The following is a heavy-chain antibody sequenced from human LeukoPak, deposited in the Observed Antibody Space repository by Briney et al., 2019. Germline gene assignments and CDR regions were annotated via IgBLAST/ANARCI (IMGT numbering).Heavy chain of an antibody. D-gene: IGHD1-26*01. CDR2: ISASGVMT. J-gene: IGHJ4*02. CDR1: GFTFTNYA. CDR3: AKDRSIGTYYTFDH. Sequence: PGGSLRLSCAASGFTFTNYAMTWVRQAPGKGLEWVSSISASGVMTYYADSVKGRFTVSRDNSKNSLYLQMSSLTAADTAAYYCAKDRSIGTYYTFDHWGQGTLVTVSS. V-gene: IGHV3-23*01.